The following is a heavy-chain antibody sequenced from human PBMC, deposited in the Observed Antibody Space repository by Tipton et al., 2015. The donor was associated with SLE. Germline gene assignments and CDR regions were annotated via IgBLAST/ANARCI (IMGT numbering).Heavy chain of an antibody. D-gene: IGHD4-23*01. V-gene: IGHV4-59*08. CDR1: GGSISSYY. CDR3: ARHPGGFGDFYYDL. J-gene: IGHJ2*01. CDR2: IYYSGST. Sequence: LRLSCTVSGGSISSYYWSWIRQPPGKGLEWIGYIYYSGSTNYNPSLKSRITISGDTSKNQFSLNLRSVTAAETAVYYCARHPGGFGDFYYDLWGRGMLVTVSS.